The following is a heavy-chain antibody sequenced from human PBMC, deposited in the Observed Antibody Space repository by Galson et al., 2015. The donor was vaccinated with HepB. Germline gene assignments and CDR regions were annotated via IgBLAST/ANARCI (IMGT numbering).Heavy chain of an antibody. CDR2: ISYDGSNK. CDR3: AKVHSLLGMDV. CDR1: GSTFSSYG. D-gene: IGHD3-10*01. V-gene: IGHV3-30*18. Sequence: SLRLSCAASGSTFSSYGMHWVRQAPGKGLEWVAVISYDGSNKYYADSVKGRFTISRDNSKNTLYLQMNSLRAEDTAVYYCAKVHSLLGMDVWGQGTTVTVSS. J-gene: IGHJ6*02.